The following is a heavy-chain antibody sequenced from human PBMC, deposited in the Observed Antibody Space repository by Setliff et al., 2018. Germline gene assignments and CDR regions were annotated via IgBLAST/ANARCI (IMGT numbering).Heavy chain of an antibody. Sequence: GASVKVSCKASGYTFTSYGVSWVRQAPGQGLEWMGWISAYNGNINYAQKFQGRVTMTTDTYTSTANMELRSLRSDDTAVYYCVRAPPTVVIPPGRAFFDPWGRGTLVTVSS. V-gene: IGHV1-18*01. J-gene: IGHJ5*02. D-gene: IGHD2-2*01. CDR1: GYTFTSYG. CDR3: VRAPPTVVIPPGRAFFDP. CDR2: ISAYNGNI.